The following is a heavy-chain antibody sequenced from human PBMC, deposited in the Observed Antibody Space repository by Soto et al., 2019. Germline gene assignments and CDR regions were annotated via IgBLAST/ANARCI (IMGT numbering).Heavy chain of an antibody. J-gene: IGHJ6*03. CDR3: AKVYSTSGSEEFQYSYYYMDV. CDR1: GFTLSSYD. CDR2: SGTGGDT. Sequence: GGSLRLSCAASGFTLSSYDMHWVRQATGKGLEWVSASGTGGDTYYPGSVEGRFTISRENSKNTVDLQMNSLRADDTAVYYCAKVYSTSGSEEFQYSYYYMDVWGKGTTVTVSS. V-gene: IGHV3-13*01. D-gene: IGHD6-13*01.